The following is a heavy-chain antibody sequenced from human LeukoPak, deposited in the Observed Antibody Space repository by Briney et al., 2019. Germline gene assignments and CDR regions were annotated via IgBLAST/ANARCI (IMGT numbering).Heavy chain of an antibody. V-gene: IGHV3-23*01. CDR1: GFSVSTYA. CDR2: ISVSGDNT. Sequence: GGSLRLFCAASGFSVSTYAMGWVRQAPGKGREWVSAISVSGDNTYYADSVRGRFTLFRENSKNTLYLQMNRLRVEDTAVYYCAKEGGGADDYWGQGTLVTVSS. J-gene: IGHJ4*02. CDR3: AKEGGGADDY. D-gene: IGHD3-16*01.